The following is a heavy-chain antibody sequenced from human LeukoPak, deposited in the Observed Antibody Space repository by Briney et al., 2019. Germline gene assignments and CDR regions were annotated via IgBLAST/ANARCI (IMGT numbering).Heavy chain of an antibody. V-gene: IGHV4-4*07. J-gene: IGHJ4*02. Sequence: NPSETLSLTCTVSGGSISSYHWSWIRQPAGKGLEWIGRMHPSGSTNYNPSLKSRVTMTVDTSKNQFSLKLSSVTAADTAVYYCAREGRDADPRVSDYWGQGTLVTVSS. D-gene: IGHD6-6*01. CDR1: GGSISSYH. CDR3: AREGRDADPRVSDY. CDR2: MHPSGST.